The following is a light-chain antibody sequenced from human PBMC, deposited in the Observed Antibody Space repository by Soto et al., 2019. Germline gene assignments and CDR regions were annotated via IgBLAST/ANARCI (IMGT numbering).Light chain of an antibody. V-gene: IGKV3-15*01. CDR3: QQYDNWPIT. CDR1: QSVTSN. Sequence: EIVRTQSPATLSVSKGERATLSCRASQSVTSNLAWYQQKPGQAPRLLIYGASTRATTIPAKFSGSGSGTEFTLTISSLQSEDFAVYYCQQYDNWPITFGQGTRLENK. CDR2: GAS. J-gene: IGKJ5*01.